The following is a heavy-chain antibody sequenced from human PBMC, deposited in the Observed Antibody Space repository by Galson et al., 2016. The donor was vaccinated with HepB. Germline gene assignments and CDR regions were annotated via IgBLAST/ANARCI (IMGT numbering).Heavy chain of an antibody. D-gene: IGHD3/OR15-3a*01. CDR2: INPSGSS. V-gene: IGHV4-34*01. CDR3: ARRGDWTNWSFDY. J-gene: IGHJ4*02. Sequence: SETLSLTCVVSGEAFSGYYWSWVRQSPEKGLEWIGEINPSGSSNYSPSLKDRVAFSVDMTKKRVFFNLTSVTAADTAVYFCARRGDWTNWSFDYWGPGSRLTVSS. CDR1: GEAFSGYY.